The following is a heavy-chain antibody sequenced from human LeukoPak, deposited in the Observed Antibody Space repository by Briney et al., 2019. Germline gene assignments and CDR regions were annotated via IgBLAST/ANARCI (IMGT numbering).Heavy chain of an antibody. D-gene: IGHD3-10*01. CDR3: ARDLDVWFGELSIFDY. CDR2: ISSSSSYI. CDR1: GFTFSSYS. J-gene: IGHJ4*02. Sequence: GGSLRLSCAASGFTFSSYSMNWVRQAPGKGLEWVSSISSSSSYIYYAGSVKGRFTISRDNAKNSLYLQMNSLRAEDTAVYYCARDLDVWFGELSIFDYGGQGTLVTVSS. V-gene: IGHV3-21*01.